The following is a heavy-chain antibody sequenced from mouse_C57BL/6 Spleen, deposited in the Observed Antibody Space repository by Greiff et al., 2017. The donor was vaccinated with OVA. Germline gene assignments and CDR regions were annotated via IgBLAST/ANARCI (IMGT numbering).Heavy chain of an antibody. Sequence: EVKLEESGGGLVKPGGSLKLSCAASGFTFSSYAMSWVRQTPEKRLEWVATISDGGSYTYYPDNVKGRFTLSRDNAKNNLYLQMSHLKSEDTAMYYCARDYYSNYYPLAYWGKGTLVTVSA. CDR3: ARDYYSNYYPLAY. D-gene: IGHD2-5*01. CDR1: GFTFSSYA. CDR2: ISDGGSYT. J-gene: IGHJ3*01. V-gene: IGHV5-4*01.